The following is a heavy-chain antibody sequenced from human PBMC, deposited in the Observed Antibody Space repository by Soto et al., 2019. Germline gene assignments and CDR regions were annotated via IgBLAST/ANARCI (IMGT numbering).Heavy chain of an antibody. CDR1: GFTCSSYA. V-gene: IGHV3-23*01. J-gene: IGHJ4*02. Sequence: GGSLRLSCAASGFTCSSYAMSWVRQAPGKGLEWVSAISGSGGSTYYADSVKGRFTISRDNSKNTLYLQMNSLRAEDTAVYYCAKVVAVAGMFFDYWGQGTLVTVSS. CDR2: ISGSGGST. D-gene: IGHD6-19*01. CDR3: AKVVAVAGMFFDY.